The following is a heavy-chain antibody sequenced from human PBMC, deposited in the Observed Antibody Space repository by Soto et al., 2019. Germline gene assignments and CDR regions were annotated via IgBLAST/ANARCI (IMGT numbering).Heavy chain of an antibody. V-gene: IGHV6-1*01. J-gene: IGHJ6*02. CDR2: TYYRSKWFL. D-gene: IGHD2-15*01. Sequence: QVQLQQSGPGLVKPSQTLSLTCAISGVSVSSNGACWNWIRQSPSSGLEWLGRTYYRSKWFLDYAASVQSRMVINPDTSRSEFSLQLLSVTPEDTAVYYCARVHCSGGTCLDGLDVWGQGTTVTVSS. CDR3: ARVHCSGGTCLDGLDV. CDR1: GVSVSSNGAC.